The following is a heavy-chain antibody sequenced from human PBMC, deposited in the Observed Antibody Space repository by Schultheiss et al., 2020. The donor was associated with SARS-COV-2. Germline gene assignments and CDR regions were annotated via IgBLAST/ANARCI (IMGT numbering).Heavy chain of an antibody. V-gene: IGHV1-2*04. CDR2: INPNSGGT. J-gene: IGHJ1*01. CDR3: AREKGLSSGYFQH. Sequence: ASVKVSCKASGFTFTSSAVQWVRQARGQRLEWIGWINPNSGGTNYAQKFQGWVTMTRDTSISTAYMELSRLRSDDTAVYYCAREKGLSSGYFQHWGQGTLVTVSS. CDR1: GFTFTSSA. D-gene: IGHD3-10*01.